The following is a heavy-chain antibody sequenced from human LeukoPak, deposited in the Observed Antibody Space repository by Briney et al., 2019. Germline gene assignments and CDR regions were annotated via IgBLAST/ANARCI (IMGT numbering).Heavy chain of an antibody. V-gene: IGHV3-21*01. CDR3: ARDGSGIIDY. Sequence: GGSLRLSCAASGFTFSSYSMNWVRQAPGKGLEWVSSISSSSSYIYYADSVKGRFTISRDNAKNSLYLQMNSPRAEDTAVYYCARDGSGIIDYWGQGTLVTVSS. CDR2: ISSSSSYI. CDR1: GFTFSSYS. D-gene: IGHD3-10*01. J-gene: IGHJ4*02.